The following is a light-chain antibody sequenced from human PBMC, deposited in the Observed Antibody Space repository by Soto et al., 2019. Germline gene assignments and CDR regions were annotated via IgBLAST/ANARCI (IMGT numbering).Light chain of an antibody. CDR1: QSIDSKY. CDR3: QQYFASSWT. V-gene: IGKV3-20*01. CDR2: ATS. J-gene: IGKJ1*01. Sequence: EIVLTQSPGTLSSSPGERATLSSRASQSIDSKYLAWYQHKPGQAPRLLIYATSSRATGIPDRFGGSGSGTDFTLTINRLEPEDFAVYYCQQYFASSWTFGQGTKVDIK.